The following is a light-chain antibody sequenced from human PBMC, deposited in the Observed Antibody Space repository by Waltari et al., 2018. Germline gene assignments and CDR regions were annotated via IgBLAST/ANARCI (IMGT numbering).Light chain of an antibody. V-gene: IGLV4-69*01. CDR2: LFSDGSH. Sequence: QLVLTQSPSASASLGASVKLTCTLSTGHSDYAIPWPQHQPEKRPRSLMKLFSDGSHYKGDGVPDRFSGSSSGAERYLTISSLQSEDEADYHCQTWDKGIVLFGGGTKLTVL. J-gene: IGLJ2*01. CDR3: QTWDKGIVL. CDR1: TGHSDYA.